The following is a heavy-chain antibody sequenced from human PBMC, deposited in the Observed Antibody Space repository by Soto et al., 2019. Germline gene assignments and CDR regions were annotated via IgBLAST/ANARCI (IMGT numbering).Heavy chain of an antibody. D-gene: IGHD3-10*01. J-gene: IGHJ4*02. CDR3: ARGTYYYGSGSYAY. V-gene: IGHV4-34*01. Sequence: PSETLSRTCAVYGGSFRGYYWSFIRQRPGKGLEWIGEINHSGSTNYNPSLKSRVTISVDTSKNQFSLKLSSVTAADTAVYYCARGTYYYGSGSYAYCGQGTLGTVSS. CDR2: INHSGST. CDR1: GGSFRGYY.